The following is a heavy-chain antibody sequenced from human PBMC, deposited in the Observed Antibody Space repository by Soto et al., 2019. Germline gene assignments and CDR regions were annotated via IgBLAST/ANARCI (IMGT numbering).Heavy chain of an antibody. Sequence: ASVKGSCKASGYTFTSYDINWVRQATGQGLEWMGWMNPNSGNTGYAQKFQGRVTMTRNTSISTAYMELSSLRSEDTAVYYCARGSYGSGSYGVDMDVWGKGTTVTV. V-gene: IGHV1-8*01. CDR2: MNPNSGNT. CDR1: GYTFTSYD. CDR3: ARGSYGSGSYGVDMDV. D-gene: IGHD3-10*01. J-gene: IGHJ6*03.